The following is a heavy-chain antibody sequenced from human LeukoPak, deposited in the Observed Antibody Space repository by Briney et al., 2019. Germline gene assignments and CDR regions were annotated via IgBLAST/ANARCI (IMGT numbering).Heavy chain of an antibody. Sequence: SETLSLTCAVSGGSISSDDYSWTWIRQPPGKGLEWIGNMNYRGSTYYNPSLKSRVTISVDTSKNQFSLKLSSVTAADTALYYCARAYSSSWYWNWFDPWGQGTLVTVSS. CDR3: ARAYSSSWYWNWFDP. D-gene: IGHD6-13*01. CDR1: GGSISSDDYS. J-gene: IGHJ5*02. CDR2: MNYRGST. V-gene: IGHV4-30-2*03.